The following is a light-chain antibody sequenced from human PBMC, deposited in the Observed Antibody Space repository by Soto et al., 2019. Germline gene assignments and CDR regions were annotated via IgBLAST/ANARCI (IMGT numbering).Light chain of an antibody. CDR3: QHYNNWPMYT. CDR2: SAS. J-gene: IGKJ2*01. CDR1: QSVSSN. Sequence: EIVMTQSPATLSVSPGERATLSCRASQSVSSNLAWYQQKPGQPPSLLIYSASTRATGIPARFSGSGSGTEFTLTISSLQSEDFAVYYCQHYNNWPMYTFGQGTKLDLK. V-gene: IGKV3-15*01.